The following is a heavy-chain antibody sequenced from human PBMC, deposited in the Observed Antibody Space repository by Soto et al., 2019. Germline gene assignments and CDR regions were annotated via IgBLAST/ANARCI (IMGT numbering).Heavy chain of an antibody. J-gene: IGHJ4*02. CDR2: ISGSGGST. Sequence: GGSLRLSCAASGFTFSSNAMSWVRQAPGKWLEWVSAISGSGGSTYYADSVKGRFTISSDNSKNTLYLQMNSLRAEDTAVYYCANRPSPDYYDSSGYPDYWGQGXLVTV. CDR3: ANRPSPDYYDSSGYPDY. CDR1: GFTFSSNA. V-gene: IGHV3-23*01. D-gene: IGHD3-22*01.